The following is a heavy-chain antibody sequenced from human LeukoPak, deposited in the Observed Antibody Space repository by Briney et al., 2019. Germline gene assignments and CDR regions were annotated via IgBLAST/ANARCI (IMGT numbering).Heavy chain of an antibody. CDR3: ARIRYYYDSSGYYSFWFDP. D-gene: IGHD3-22*01. V-gene: IGHV1-69*05. CDR1: GGTFSSYA. J-gene: IGHJ5*02. Sequence: SVKVSCKASGGTFSSYAISWVRQAPGQGLEWMGRIIPIFGTANYAQKFQGRVTITTDESTSTAYMELSSLRSEDTAVYYCARIRYYYDSSGYYSFWFDPWGQGTLVTVSS. CDR2: IIPIFGTA.